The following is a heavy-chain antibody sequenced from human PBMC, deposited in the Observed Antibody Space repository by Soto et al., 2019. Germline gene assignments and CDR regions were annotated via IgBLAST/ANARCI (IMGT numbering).Heavy chain of an antibody. Sequence: GGSLRLSCASSGFTFSSYAMSWVRQAPGKGLEWVSAISGSGGSTYYADSVKGRFTISRDNSKNTLYLQMNSLRAEDTAVYYCAKTPRWPGFQHWGQGTLVTVSS. D-gene: IGHD2-15*01. CDR2: ISGSGGST. CDR1: GFTFSSYA. V-gene: IGHV3-23*01. J-gene: IGHJ1*01. CDR3: AKTPRWPGFQH.